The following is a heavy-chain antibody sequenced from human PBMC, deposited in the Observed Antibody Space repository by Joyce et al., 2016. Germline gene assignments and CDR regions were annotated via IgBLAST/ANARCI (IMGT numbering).Heavy chain of an antibody. CDR3: ARVQVPGIDFHYYGMDV. CDR1: GFTFRSYA. D-gene: IGHD3-10*01. J-gene: IGHJ6*02. Sequence: QVQLVESGGGVVKHGRSLRLSCAASGFTFRSYAMHWVRQAPGKGRELVPLISYHGTNKYHAESVKGRFTISRDNSKNTLYLQMDSLRGDDTAVYYCARVQVPGIDFHYYGMDVWGQGTTVTVSS. V-gene: IGHV3-30*04. CDR2: ISYHGTNK.